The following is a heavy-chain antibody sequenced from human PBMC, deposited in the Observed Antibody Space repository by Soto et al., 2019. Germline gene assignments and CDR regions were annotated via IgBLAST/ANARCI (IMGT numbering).Heavy chain of an antibody. V-gene: IGHV1-69*13. D-gene: IGHD2-2*01. Sequence: GASVKVSCKASGGTFSSYAISWVRQAPGQGLEWMGGIIPIFGTANYAQKFQGRVTITADESTSTAYMELSSLRSEDTAVYFCAKKVPASSVGDHNHWFDPWGQGTLVTVSS. J-gene: IGHJ5*02. CDR2: IIPIFGTA. CDR3: AKKVPASSVGDHNHWFDP. CDR1: GGTFSSYA.